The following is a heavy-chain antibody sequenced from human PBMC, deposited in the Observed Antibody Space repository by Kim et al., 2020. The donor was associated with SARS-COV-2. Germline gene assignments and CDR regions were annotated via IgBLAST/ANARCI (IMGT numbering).Heavy chain of an antibody. CDR3: ARGSSSSTFDY. V-gene: IGHV4-59*13. D-gene: IGHD6-6*01. J-gene: IGHJ4*02. CDR2: IYYSGST. CDR1: GGSISNYY. Sequence: SETLSLTCTVSGGSISNYYWSWIRQPPGKGLEWIGYIYYSGSTNYNPSLKSRVTISVDTSKNQFSLKLSSVTAADTAVYHCARGSSSSTFDYWGQGTLVTVSS.